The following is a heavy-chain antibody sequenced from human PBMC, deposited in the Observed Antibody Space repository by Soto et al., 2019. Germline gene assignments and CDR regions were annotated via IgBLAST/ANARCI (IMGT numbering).Heavy chain of an antibody. CDR3: ARLDSSGYYVY. V-gene: IGHV5-10-1*01. J-gene: IGHJ4*02. CDR2: IDPSDSYT. Sequence: PGESLKISCKGSEYSFANQWIGWVRQMPGKGLEWMGRIDPSDSYTNYSPSFQGHVTISADKSISTAYVQWSSLKASDTAMYYCARLDSSGYYVYWGQGTPVTVSS. CDR1: EYSFANQW. D-gene: IGHD3-22*01.